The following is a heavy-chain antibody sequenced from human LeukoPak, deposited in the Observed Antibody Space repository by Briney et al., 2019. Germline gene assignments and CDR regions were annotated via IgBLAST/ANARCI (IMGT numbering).Heavy chain of an antibody. CDR1: GYTFTVYY. D-gene: IGHD5-18*01. CDR2: INPNSGGT. Sequence: ASVTVSCTASGYTFTVYYMHWVRQAPGQGLEWMGRINPNSGGTNYAQKFQGRVTMTRDTSISTAYMELSRLRSDDTAVYYCARGVVDTAMAREYYFDYWGQGTLVTVSS. CDR3: ARGVVDTAMAREYYFDY. J-gene: IGHJ4*02. V-gene: IGHV1-2*06.